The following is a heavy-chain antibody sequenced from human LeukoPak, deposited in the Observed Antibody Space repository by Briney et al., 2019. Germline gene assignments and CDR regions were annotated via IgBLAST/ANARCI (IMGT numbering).Heavy chain of an antibody. Sequence: GASVKVSCKASGYTFTGYYMHWVRQAPGQGLEWMGWINPNSGGTNYAQKFQGRVTMTRDTSISTAYMELSRLRSDDTAVYYCAREPPGSGKSGFSDYWGQGTLVTVSS. CDR1: GYTFTGYY. CDR3: AREPPGSGKSGFSDY. V-gene: IGHV1-2*02. CDR2: INPNSGGT. J-gene: IGHJ4*02. D-gene: IGHD3-10*01.